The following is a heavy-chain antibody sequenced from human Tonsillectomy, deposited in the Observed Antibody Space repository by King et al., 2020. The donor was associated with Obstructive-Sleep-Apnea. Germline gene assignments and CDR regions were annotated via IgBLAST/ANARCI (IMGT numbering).Heavy chain of an antibody. CDR3: ARSADTAMAFDY. D-gene: IGHD5-18*01. J-gene: IGHJ4*02. CDR1: GFTVSNNY. Sequence: VQLVESGGGLVQPGGSLRLSCAASGFTVSNNYMNWVRQVPGKGLEWVSFTNSGESTYYADSVKGRFTISRDNSKNTLYLQMNSLRVEDTAMYYCARSADTAMAFDYWGQGTLVTVSS. CDR2: TNSGEST. V-gene: IGHV3-66*01.